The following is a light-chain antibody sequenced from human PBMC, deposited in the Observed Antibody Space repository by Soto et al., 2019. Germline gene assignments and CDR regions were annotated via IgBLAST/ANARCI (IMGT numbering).Light chain of an antibody. J-gene: IGKJ4*01. Sequence: AIRMTQSPSSLSASTGDRVTITCRASQGISSYLAWYQQKPGKAPKLLIYAASTLQSGVPSRFSGSGSGTEFTLTISSLQSEDFAVYYCQQYNNWPLTFGGGTKVEI. V-gene: IGKV1-8*01. CDR1: QGISSY. CDR2: AAS. CDR3: QQYNNWPLT.